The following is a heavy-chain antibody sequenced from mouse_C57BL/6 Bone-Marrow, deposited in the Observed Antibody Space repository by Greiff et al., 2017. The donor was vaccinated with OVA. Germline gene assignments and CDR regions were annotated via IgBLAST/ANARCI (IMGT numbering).Heavy chain of an antibody. D-gene: IGHD2-5*01. CDR3: ARKEYSNYDCYAMDY. CDR2: ISSGSSTI. Sequence: EVQRVESGGGLVKPGGSLKLSCAASGFTFSDYGMHWVRQAPEKGLEWVAYISSGSSTIYYADTVKGSFTIARDNAKNTLLLQMTSLRSEDTAMYCCARKEYSNYDCYAMDYWGQGTSVTVSS. CDR1: GFTFSDYG. V-gene: IGHV5-17*01. J-gene: IGHJ4*01.